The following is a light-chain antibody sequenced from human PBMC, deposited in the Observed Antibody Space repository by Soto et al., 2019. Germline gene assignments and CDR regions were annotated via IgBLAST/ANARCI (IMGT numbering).Light chain of an antibody. CDR3: QQCNNWPPNT. CDR1: QSISTY. Sequence: EIVLTQSPATLSLSPGERATLSCRASQSISTYLNWYQQKPGQAPRLLIYDASNRVTGIPDRFSGSGSGTDFTLTISRLEPEDFAVYYCQQCNNWPPNTFGQGTKLEIK. J-gene: IGKJ2*01. CDR2: DAS. V-gene: IGKV3-11*01.